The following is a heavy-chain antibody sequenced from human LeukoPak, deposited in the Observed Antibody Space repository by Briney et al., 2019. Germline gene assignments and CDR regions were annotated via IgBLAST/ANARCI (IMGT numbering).Heavy chain of an antibody. V-gene: IGHV3-20*04. CDR1: GFTFDDYG. CDR2: INWNGGST. CDR3: ARDLGEYSSSWFDY. J-gene: IGHJ4*02. Sequence: GSLRLSCAASGFTFDDYGMSWVRQAPGKGLEWVSGINWNGGSTGYADSVKGRFTISRDNAKNSLYLQMNSLRAEGTALYYCARDLGEYSSSWFDYWGQGTLVTVSS. D-gene: IGHD6-13*01.